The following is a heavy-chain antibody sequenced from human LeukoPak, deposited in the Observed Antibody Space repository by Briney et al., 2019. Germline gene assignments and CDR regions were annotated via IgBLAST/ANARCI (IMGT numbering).Heavy chain of an antibody. J-gene: IGHJ4*02. CDR1: GFTFSTFA. D-gene: IGHD1-26*01. V-gene: IGHV3-23*01. CDR2: IFPSGGEI. CDR3: AKDRLWDDDY. Sequence: GGSLRLSCAASGFTFSTFAMIWVRQPPGKGLEWVSSIFPSGGEIHYADSVRGRFTIYRDNSKNTLYLQMNSLRAEDTAVYYCAKDRLWDDDYWGQGTLVTVSS.